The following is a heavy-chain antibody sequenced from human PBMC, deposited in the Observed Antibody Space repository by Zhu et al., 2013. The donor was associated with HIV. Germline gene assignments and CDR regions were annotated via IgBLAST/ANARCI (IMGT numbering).Heavy chain of an antibody. D-gene: IGHD2-15*01. V-gene: IGHV1-46*01. CDR1: GYTFTSYY. Sequence: QVQLVQSGAEVKKPGASVKVSCKASGYTFTSYYMHWVRQAPGQGLEWMGIINPSGGSTSYAQKFQGRVTMTRDTSTSTVYMELSSLRSEDTAIYYCARGGGHVVVAVGTFDVWGQGTSVTVSP. CDR3: ARGGGHVVVAVGTFDV. J-gene: IGHJ3*01. CDR2: INPSGGST.